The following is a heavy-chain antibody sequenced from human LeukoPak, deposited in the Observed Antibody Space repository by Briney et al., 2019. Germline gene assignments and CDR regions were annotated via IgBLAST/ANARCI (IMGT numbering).Heavy chain of an antibody. D-gene: IGHD3-9*01. CDR2: IIPNSGGT. V-gene: IGHV1-2*02. CDR3: ARGDHYDILTGYQTPSHLSEY. CDR1: GYTFTGYY. Sequence: GASVTVSFKASGYTFTGYYVHWARQAPGQGLEWMGWIIPNSGGTNYAQKFQGRVTMTRDTSISTAYMELSSLRSDDTAVYYCARGDHYDILTGYQTPSHLSEYWGQGTPVTVSS. J-gene: IGHJ4*02.